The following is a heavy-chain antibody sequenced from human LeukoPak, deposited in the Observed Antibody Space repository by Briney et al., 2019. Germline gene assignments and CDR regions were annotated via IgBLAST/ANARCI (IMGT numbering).Heavy chain of an antibody. J-gene: IGHJ4*02. D-gene: IGHD4-23*01. CDR1: GYTFTSYG. V-gene: IGHV1-18*01. CDR2: ISVYNGNT. Sequence: ASVKVSCKASGYTFTSYGISWVRQAPGQGLEWMGWISVYNGNTNYAQKLQGRVTMTTDTFTSTAYMELRSLRSDDTAVYYCARDRGRAVVTPGPFSSDYWGQGTLVTVSS. CDR3: ARDRGRAVVTPGPFSSDY.